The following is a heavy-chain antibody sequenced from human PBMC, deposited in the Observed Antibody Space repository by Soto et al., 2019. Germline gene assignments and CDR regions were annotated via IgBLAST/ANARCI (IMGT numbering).Heavy chain of an antibody. Sequence: SETLSLTCAVSGGSISSGGYSWSWIRQPPGKGLEWIGYIYHSGSTHYNPSLKSRVTISVDTSKNQFSLRLTSVTAADTAVYYCARASTWGPGYYFDYWGQGTLVTVSS. V-gene: IGHV4-30-2*01. J-gene: IGHJ4*02. D-gene: IGHD7-27*01. CDR1: GGSISSGGYS. CDR2: IYHSGST. CDR3: ARASTWGPGYYFDY.